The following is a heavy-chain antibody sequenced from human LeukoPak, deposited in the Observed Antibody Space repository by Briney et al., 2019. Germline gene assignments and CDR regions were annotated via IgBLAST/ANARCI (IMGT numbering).Heavy chain of an antibody. J-gene: IGHJ3*02. CDR2: INPNSGGT. CDR3: SKGVGAFDI. Sequence: ASLKVSCTASGYTFTGYYMHWGRQAPGQGLEWMGWINPNSGGTNDAQKFQGRVTMTRDTSITTAYMELSSLRSDDTAVYYCSKGVGAFDIWGQGTMVTVSS. CDR1: GYTFTGYY. D-gene: IGHD2-8*01. V-gene: IGHV1-2*02.